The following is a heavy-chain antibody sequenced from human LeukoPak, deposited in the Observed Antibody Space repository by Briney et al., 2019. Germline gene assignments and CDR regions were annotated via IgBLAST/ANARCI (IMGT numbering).Heavy chain of an antibody. CDR3: ARHGSDWRRFDY. CDR1: GGSISSGSYY. J-gene: IGHJ4*02. CDR2: IFYSGNT. D-gene: IGHD6-19*01. Sequence: PSETLSLTCTVSGGSISSGSYYWGWIRQPPGKGLEWIGSIFYSGNTYNNPSLKSRVTLSVDTPKNQFSLKMRSVTAADTAVFYCARHGSDWRRFDYWGQGTLVTVSS. V-gene: IGHV4-39*01.